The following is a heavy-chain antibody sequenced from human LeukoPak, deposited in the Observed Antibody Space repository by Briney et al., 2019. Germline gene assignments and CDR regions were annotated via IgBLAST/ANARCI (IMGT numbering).Heavy chain of an antibody. D-gene: IGHD6-6*01. Sequence: GGSLRLSCAASGFTFSSYAMSWVRQAPGKGLEWVSGISGSGTNTDYADSVKGRFTISRDNSKNTLYLQMNSLRAEDTAVYYCARGQQLAQTLYYYYYMDVWGKGTTVTVSS. CDR1: GFTFSSYA. CDR3: ARGQQLAQTLYYYYYMDV. J-gene: IGHJ6*03. V-gene: IGHV3-23*01. CDR2: ISGSGTNT.